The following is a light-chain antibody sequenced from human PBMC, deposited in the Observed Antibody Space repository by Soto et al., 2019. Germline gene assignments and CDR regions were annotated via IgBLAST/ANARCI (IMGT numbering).Light chain of an antibody. CDR1: SSNIGSNY. V-gene: IGLV1-47*01. J-gene: IGLJ1*01. CDR3: AAWDDSLSGYV. Sequence: QAVVTQPPSASGTPGQRVTIFCSGSSSNIGSNYVYWYQQLPGTAPKLLIFRNNQRPSGVPDRFSGSRSGTSASLAISGLRSEDEADYHCAAWDDSLSGYVFGTGTKVTVL. CDR2: RNN.